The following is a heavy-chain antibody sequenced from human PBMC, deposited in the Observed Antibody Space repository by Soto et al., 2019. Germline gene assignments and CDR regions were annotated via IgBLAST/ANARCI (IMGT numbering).Heavy chain of an antibody. D-gene: IGHD2-2*01. Sequence: EVQLVESGGGLVQPGGSLTLSCAASGFTFSTYAMHWVRQAPGKGLEYVSTISGNGGITYYANSVKGRFTVSRDNSKTTLYLQMGSLRPEDMAVYYCAMPDCSDIACYVILSWGQGTLVTVSS. V-gene: IGHV3-64*01. CDR1: GFTFSTYA. J-gene: IGHJ5*02. CDR3: AMPDCSDIACYVILS. CDR2: ISGNGGIT.